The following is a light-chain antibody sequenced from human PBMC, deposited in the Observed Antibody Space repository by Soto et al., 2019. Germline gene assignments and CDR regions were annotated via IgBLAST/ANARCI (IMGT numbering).Light chain of an antibody. V-gene: IGKV1-27*01. CDR1: QGISNY. J-gene: IGKJ3*01. CDR3: QNLDSAAFT. CDR2: AAS. Sequence: DIQMTQSPSSLSASVGDRVTITCRASQGISNYLAWYQQRPGKVPKLLIYAASTLQSGVPSRFSGSGSGTDFNLTISSLQPEDVATYYCQNLDSAAFTFGPGTKVDIK.